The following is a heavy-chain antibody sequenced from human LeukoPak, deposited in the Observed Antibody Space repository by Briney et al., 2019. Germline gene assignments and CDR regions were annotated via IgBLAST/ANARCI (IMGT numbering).Heavy chain of an antibody. Sequence: SETLSLTCTVSGGSISTYYWSLIRQPAGKGLEWIGRIYASGNTNYNPSLKSRVTMSLDTSKNQFSLRLTSVTAADTAVYYCAREYSSSSGKNAFDVWGRGTMVTVSS. CDR3: AREYSSSSGKNAFDV. J-gene: IGHJ3*01. CDR1: GGSISTYY. V-gene: IGHV4-4*07. CDR2: IYASGNT. D-gene: IGHD6-6*01.